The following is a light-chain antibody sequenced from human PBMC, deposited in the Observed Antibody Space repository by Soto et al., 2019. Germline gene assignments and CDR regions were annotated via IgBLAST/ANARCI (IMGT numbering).Light chain of an antibody. CDR3: SSYAGSNNYV. J-gene: IGLJ1*01. CDR1: SSDVGGYSY. Sequence: QSVLTQPASVSGSPGQSIAISCTGTSSDVGGYSYVSWYQQQPGKAPKLVISDVSNRPSGVSDRFSASKSGNTASLTVSGLQAEDEADYYCSSYAGSNNYVFGTGTKVTVL. CDR2: DVS. V-gene: IGLV2-14*01.